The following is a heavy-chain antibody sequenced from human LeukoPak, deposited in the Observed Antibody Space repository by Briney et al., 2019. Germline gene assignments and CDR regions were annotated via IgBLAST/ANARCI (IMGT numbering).Heavy chain of an antibody. Sequence: GGSLRLSCAVSGFSVSYYYMNWVRQAPGKGLGWGSLIRGSGETLYADSGKGRFTISRDDSKNTVYLQMNSLRVEDTAEYFCARDRAATQDWVEFDPWGQGTLVTVSS. D-gene: IGHD3/OR15-3a*01. CDR3: ARDRAATQDWVEFDP. V-gene: IGHV3-66*03. CDR2: IRGSGET. CDR1: GFSVSYYY. J-gene: IGHJ5*02.